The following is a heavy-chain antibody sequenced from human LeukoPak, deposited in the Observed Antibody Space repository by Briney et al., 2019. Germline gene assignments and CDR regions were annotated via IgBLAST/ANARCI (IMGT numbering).Heavy chain of an antibody. D-gene: IGHD6-19*01. Sequence: GGSLRLSCAASGFTFSSYAMSWVRQAPGKGLEWVSAISGSGGSTYYADSVKGRFTISRDNSKNTLYLQMNSLRAEDTAVYYCARDSSTYSSGWYELDYWGQGTLVTVSS. CDR3: ARDSSTYSSGWYELDY. CDR2: ISGSGGST. V-gene: IGHV3-23*01. J-gene: IGHJ4*02. CDR1: GFTFSSYA.